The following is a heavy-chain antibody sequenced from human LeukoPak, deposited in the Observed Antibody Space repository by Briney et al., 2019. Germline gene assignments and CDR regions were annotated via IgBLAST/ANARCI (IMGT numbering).Heavy chain of an antibody. Sequence: PSETLSLTCTVSGDSVSKGNYYWSWLRQPPGKALEWIGYIYYTGKTYYNPSIEGRVTILVDTSRNHFSVKLSSVTAADTAVYYCARSQNYYGSGDYWSQGTLVTVSS. CDR3: ARSQNYYGSGDY. J-gene: IGHJ4*02. V-gene: IGHV4-61*03. CDR2: IYYTGKT. D-gene: IGHD3-10*01. CDR1: GDSVSKGNYY.